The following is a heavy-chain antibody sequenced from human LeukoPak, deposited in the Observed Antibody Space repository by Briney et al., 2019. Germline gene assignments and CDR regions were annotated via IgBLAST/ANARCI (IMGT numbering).Heavy chain of an antibody. V-gene: IGHV1-2*02. Sequence: ASVKVSCKASGYTFTSYYTHWVRQASGQGLEWMGWINPNSGGTNYAQKFQGRVTMTRDTSISTAYMDLSGLRSDDTAVYYCARGAFYYDSSGSPDIWGQGTMVTVSS. CDR2: INPNSGGT. CDR3: ARGAFYYDSSGSPDI. CDR1: GYTFTSYY. J-gene: IGHJ3*02. D-gene: IGHD3-22*01.